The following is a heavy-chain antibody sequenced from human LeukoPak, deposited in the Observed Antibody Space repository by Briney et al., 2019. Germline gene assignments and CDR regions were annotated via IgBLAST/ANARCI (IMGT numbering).Heavy chain of an antibody. CDR2: INPNSGGT. D-gene: IGHD4-17*01. V-gene: IGHV1-2*06. CDR1: GYTFTDYY. CDR3: ARRVTTYAFDI. J-gene: IGHJ3*02. Sequence: ASVKVSCKASGYTFTDYYMHWVRQAPGQGLEWMGRINPNSGGTNYAQKFQGRVTMTRDTSISTAYMELSRLRSDDTAVYYCARRVTTYAFDIWGQGTMVTVSS.